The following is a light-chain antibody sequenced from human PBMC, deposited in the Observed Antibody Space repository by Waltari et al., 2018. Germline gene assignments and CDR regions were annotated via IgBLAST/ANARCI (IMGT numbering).Light chain of an antibody. Sequence: ELVLTQSPAILTLSLGERATLSCRASQSVSSYLAWYKQNPGQAPRLLIYDASNRSTGIPARCSGSGSGTDFTLTISGLEPEDFAVYYCQQRSNWPALTFGGGTKVEIK. CDR3: QQRSNWPALT. CDR1: QSVSSY. J-gene: IGKJ4*01. V-gene: IGKV3-11*01. CDR2: DAS.